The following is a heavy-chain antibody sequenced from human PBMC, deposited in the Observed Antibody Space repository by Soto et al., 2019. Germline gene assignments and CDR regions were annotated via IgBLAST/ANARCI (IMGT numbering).Heavy chain of an antibody. D-gene: IGHD3-22*01. CDR2: VFPGDSES. CDR3: ARRLYYDNSGHFLGRALDV. Sequence: PGESLKISFKGSGYTFNNYWIAWVRQMPGQGLEWMGIVFPGDSESRYSPAFQGQVTMSADKSTGTAYLQWSSLKASDTAMYYCARRLYYDNSGHFLGRALDVGGRGTMVTVSS. J-gene: IGHJ3*01. V-gene: IGHV5-51*01. CDR1: GYTFNNYW.